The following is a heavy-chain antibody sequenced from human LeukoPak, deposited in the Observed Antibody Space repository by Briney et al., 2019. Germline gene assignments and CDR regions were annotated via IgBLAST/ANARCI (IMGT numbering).Heavy chain of an antibody. CDR3: AKGVAVAGTYWYFDL. CDR2: ISGSGGST. CDR1: GLTFSSYA. D-gene: IGHD6-19*01. J-gene: IGHJ2*01. Sequence: PGGSLRLSCAASGLTFSSYAMSWVRQAPGKGLEWVSAISGSGGSTYYADSVKGRFTISRDNSKNTLYLQMNSLRAEDTAVYYCAKGVAVAGTYWYFDLWGRGTLVTVSS. V-gene: IGHV3-23*01.